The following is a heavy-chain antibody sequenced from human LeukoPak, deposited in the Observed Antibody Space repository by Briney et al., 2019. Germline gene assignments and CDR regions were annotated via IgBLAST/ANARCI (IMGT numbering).Heavy chain of an antibody. D-gene: IGHD1-26*01. CDR2: INHSGST. J-gene: IGHJ4*02. Sequence: SETLSLTCTVSGGSFSSGSYYWSWIRQPAGKGLEWIGEINHSGSTNYNPSLKSRVTISVDTSKNQFSLKLSSVTAADTAVYYCARGYPRGSFRFDYWGQGTLVTVSS. V-gene: IGHV4-61*10. CDR1: GGSFSSGSYY. CDR3: ARGYPRGSFRFDY.